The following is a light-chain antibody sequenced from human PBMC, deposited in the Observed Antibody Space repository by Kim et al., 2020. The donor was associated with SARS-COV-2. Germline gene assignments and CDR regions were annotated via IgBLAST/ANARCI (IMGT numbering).Light chain of an antibody. V-gene: IGKV1-16*01. CDR1: QGIANN. Sequence: DTQMTQSPSSLSASVGDRVIITCRASQGIANNLVWFQQKPGKAPKSLIYAASTLETGVPSRFSGSGSGTDFILTISSLQPEDYGTYYCQQYDVYPRTFGQGTKVDIK. J-gene: IGKJ1*01. CDR2: AAS. CDR3: QQYDVYPRT.